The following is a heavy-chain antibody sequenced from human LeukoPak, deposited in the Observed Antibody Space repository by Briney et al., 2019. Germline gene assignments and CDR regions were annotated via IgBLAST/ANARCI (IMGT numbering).Heavy chain of an antibody. V-gene: IGHV5-51*01. CDR2: IYPGDSDT. Sequence: GESLKISCKGSGYSFTSYWIGWVRQMPGKGLEWMGIIYPGDSDTRYSPSFQGQVTMSADKSNNTAYLQWSSLKASDTAMYYCARRQGCSNTNCPPDYWGQGTLVTVSP. J-gene: IGHJ4*02. CDR3: ARRQGCSNTNCPPDY. D-gene: IGHD2-2*01. CDR1: GYSFTSYW.